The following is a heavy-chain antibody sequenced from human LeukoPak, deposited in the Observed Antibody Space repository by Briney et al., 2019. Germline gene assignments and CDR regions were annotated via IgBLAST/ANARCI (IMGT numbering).Heavy chain of an antibody. CDR1: GYSIRSGFY. J-gene: IGHJ4*02. Sequence: SETLSLTCSVSGYSIRSGFYWAWLRQAPGKGPEWIGSIFESGSTYYRWSLKSRVTMSVDTSKNQFSLNLTSLTAADTAVYYCARGGLGYCTSASCHSRLPSDNWGQGALVTVSA. CDR3: ARGGLGYCTSASCHSRLPSDN. CDR2: IFESGST. D-gene: IGHD2-2*01. V-gene: IGHV4-38-2*02.